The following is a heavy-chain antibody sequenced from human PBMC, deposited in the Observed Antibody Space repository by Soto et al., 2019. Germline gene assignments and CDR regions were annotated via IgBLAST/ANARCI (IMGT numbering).Heavy chain of an antibody. D-gene: IGHD2-2*01. Sequence: PGGSLRLSCAASGFTFSSPAMSWVRQAPGKGLEWVSAISGSGDNTYYADSVKGRFTISRDNAKNSLYLQMNSLRAEDTAVYYCARDRPLGSAMSLDAFDIWGQGTMVTVSS. CDR2: ISGSGDNT. V-gene: IGHV3-23*01. J-gene: IGHJ3*02. CDR1: GFTFSSPA. CDR3: ARDRPLGSAMSLDAFDI.